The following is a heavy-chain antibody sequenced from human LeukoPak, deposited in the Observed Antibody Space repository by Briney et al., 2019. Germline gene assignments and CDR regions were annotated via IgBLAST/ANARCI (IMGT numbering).Heavy chain of an antibody. CDR3: ARVLWSRITMIGRHIDL. CDR1: GFTVSSIY. V-gene: IGHV3-66*02. D-gene: IGHD3-22*01. J-gene: IGHJ2*01. Sequence: PGRSLRLSSAASGFTVSSIYMSWVRHAPEKGLEWVSVIYTGGNTYYADSVRGRFTISRDNSKNTLYLQMTSLRTEDTAVYYCARVLWSRITMIGRHIDLWGRGTLVTVSS. CDR2: IYTGGNT.